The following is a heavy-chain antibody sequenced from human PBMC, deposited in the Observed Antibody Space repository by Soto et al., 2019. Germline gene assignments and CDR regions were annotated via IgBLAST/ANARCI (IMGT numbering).Heavy chain of an antibody. D-gene: IGHD3-3*02. CDR1: GFTFSSYG. J-gene: IGHJ6*02. V-gene: IGHV3-30*18. CDR2: ISYDGSNK. CDR3: AKDAEGRTAIGFLEWLNYYYGMDV. Sequence: QVQLVESGGGVVQPGRSLRLSCAASGFTFSSYGMHWVRQAPGKGLEWVAVISYDGSNKYYADSVKGRFTISRDNSKNTLYLQMNSLRAEDTAVYYCAKDAEGRTAIGFLEWLNYYYGMDVWGQGTTVTVSS.